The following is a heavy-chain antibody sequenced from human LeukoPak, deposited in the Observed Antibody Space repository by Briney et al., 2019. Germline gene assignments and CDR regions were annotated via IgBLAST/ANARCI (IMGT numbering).Heavy chain of an antibody. CDR1: GGSISSNSYY. CDR2: INHSGST. V-gene: IGHV4-39*01. CDR3: ARHVTRRLLWFGETGSWFDP. D-gene: IGHD3-10*01. Sequence: SETLSLTCTVSGGSISSNSYYWGWIRQPPGKGLEWIGEINHSGSTNYNPSLKSRVTISVDTSKNQFSLKLSSVTAADTAVYYCARHVTRRLLWFGETGSWFDPWGQGTLVTVSS. J-gene: IGHJ5*02.